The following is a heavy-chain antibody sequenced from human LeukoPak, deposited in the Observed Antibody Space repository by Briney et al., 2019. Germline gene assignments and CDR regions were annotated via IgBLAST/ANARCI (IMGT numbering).Heavy chain of an antibody. Sequence: ASVKVSCKVSGYTLTELSMHWVRQAPGKGLEWMGGFDPEDGETIYAQKFQGRVTMTGDTSTDTAYMELSSLRSEDTAVCYCARGTDDYVWGSYRNWGQGTLVTVSS. CDR3: ARGTDDYVWGSYRN. V-gene: IGHV1-24*01. J-gene: IGHJ4*02. CDR1: GYTLTELS. D-gene: IGHD3-16*02. CDR2: FDPEDGET.